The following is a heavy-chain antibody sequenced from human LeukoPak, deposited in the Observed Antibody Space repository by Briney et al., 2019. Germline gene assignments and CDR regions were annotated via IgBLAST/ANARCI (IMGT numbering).Heavy chain of an antibody. J-gene: IGHJ4*02. CDR3: ARRVHRGGSYSSHSDY. CDR1: GYSFITYW. V-gene: IGHV5-51*01. CDR2: IYPGDSET. Sequence: PGESLKISCKGSGYSFITYWIGWVRQMPGKGLEWMGIIYPGDSETTYSPSFQGQVIISADKSISIAYLQWTSLKASDTAMYYCARRVHRGGSYSSHSDYWGQGTLVTVSS. D-gene: IGHD1-26*01.